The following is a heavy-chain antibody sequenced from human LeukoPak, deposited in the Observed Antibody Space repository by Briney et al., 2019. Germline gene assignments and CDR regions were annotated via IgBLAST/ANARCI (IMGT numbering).Heavy chain of an antibody. J-gene: IGHJ3*02. D-gene: IGHD3-10*01. Sequence: AGGSLRLSCATSGFSFSDSAIHWVRQASGKGLEWLGRIRSKPNNYATEYAASLKGRFTISRDESRNTAYLQMNTLKTEDTALYYCTRLIYGSGSYHAYDIWGQGTLVTVSS. CDR3: TRLIYGSGSYHAYDI. CDR1: GFSFSDSA. V-gene: IGHV3-73*01. CDR2: IRSKPNNYAT.